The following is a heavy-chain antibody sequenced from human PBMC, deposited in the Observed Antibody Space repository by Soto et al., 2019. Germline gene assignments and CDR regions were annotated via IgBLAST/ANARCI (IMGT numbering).Heavy chain of an antibody. CDR3: ARLHSHGTYGMDV. CDR1: GGSFTYT. V-gene: IGHV1-69*13. Sequence: SVKVSCKASGGSFTYTLSWVRQAPGQGLEWMGGIIPIFGTTNYAQKFQGRVTITADESTKTPYMELSTLRSEDTAVYYCARLHSHGTYGMDVWGQGTTVTVSS. J-gene: IGHJ6*02. CDR2: IIPIFGTT. D-gene: IGHD5-18*01.